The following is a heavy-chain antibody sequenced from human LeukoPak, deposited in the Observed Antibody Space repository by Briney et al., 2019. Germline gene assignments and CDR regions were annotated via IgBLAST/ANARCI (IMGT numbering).Heavy chain of an antibody. D-gene: IGHD3-22*01. CDR1: GYTFTSYA. J-gene: IGHJ4*02. V-gene: IGHV1-3*01. CDR3: ARDNYYDSSDTPFFDY. Sequence: AASVTVSCTASGYTFTSYAMHWVHQAPGQRLEWMGWINAGNGNTKYSQKFQGRVTITRDTSASTAYMELSSLRSEDTAVYYCARDNYYDSSDTPFFDYWGQGTLVTVSS. CDR2: INAGNGNT.